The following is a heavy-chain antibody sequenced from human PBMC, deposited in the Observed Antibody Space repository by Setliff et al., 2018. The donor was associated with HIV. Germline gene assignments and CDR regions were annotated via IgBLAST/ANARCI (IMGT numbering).Heavy chain of an antibody. J-gene: IGHJ4*02. V-gene: IGHV4-34*01. CDR1: GGSFSDHY. Sequence: SETLSPTCAVYGGSFSDHYWTWIRQPPGKGLEWIGEINQSGISNFNPSLKSRVTMPIDTPKNQFSLKLSSVTAADTAVYFCARGGGFWSGQLDYWGQGTLVTVSS. D-gene: IGHD3-3*01. CDR3: ARGGGFWSGQLDY. CDR2: INQSGIS.